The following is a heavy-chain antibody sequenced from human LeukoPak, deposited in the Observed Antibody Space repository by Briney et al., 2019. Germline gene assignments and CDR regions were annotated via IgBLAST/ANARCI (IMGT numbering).Heavy chain of an antibody. V-gene: IGHV1-2*02. CDR2: INPNSGGR. J-gene: IGHJ6*02. Sequence: ASVKVSFKASGYTFTCYYMHWVRQAPGQGLEWMGWINPNSGGRNYAQKFQGRVTIISDTSISTAYMQLSRLRSHNTAVYYCSRDAGLVLPPSSSLGYYYCYGIDVWGQGTTVTVSS. D-gene: IGHD6-13*01. CDR3: SRDAGLVLPPSSSLGYYYCYGIDV. CDR1: GYTFTCYY.